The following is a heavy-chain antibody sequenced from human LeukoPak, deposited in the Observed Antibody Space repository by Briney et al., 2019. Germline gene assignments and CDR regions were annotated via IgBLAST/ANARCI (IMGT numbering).Heavy chain of an antibody. J-gene: IGHJ4*02. CDR2: INPSGGDT. V-gene: IGHV1-46*01. CDR1: GYSFTIYY. Sequence: GASVKVSCRASGYSFTIYYMHWVRQAPGQGLGWMGIINPSGGDTTYAQKFQGRVTMTRDTSTSTIYMELSSLRSEDTAVYYCARGKSDLGYWGQGTLVTVSS. CDR3: ARGKSDLGY.